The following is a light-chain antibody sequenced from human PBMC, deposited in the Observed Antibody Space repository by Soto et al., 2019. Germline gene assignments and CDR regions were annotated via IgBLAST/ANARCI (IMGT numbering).Light chain of an antibody. CDR3: QHSYNTPRT. V-gene: IGKV1-39*01. J-gene: IGKJ3*01. CDR2: AAS. Sequence: DIQMTQSPSSLSASVGDRVTITCRASQSIRSYLHWYQQKPGKAPKLLIYAASRLHSGVPSRFCGSGSGTDFTLTISRLQTEDFATYYCQHSYNTPRTFGPGTKVDIK. CDR1: QSIRSY.